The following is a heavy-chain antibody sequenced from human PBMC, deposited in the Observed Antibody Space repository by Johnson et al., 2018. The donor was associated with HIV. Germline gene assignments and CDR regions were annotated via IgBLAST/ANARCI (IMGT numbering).Heavy chain of an antibody. V-gene: IGHV3-30-3*01. J-gene: IGHJ3*02. CDR1: GFTFSSYW. D-gene: IGHD5-12*01. CDR2: ISYDGSNK. CDR3: STGWIGDAFDI. Sequence: QVQLVESGGGVVRPGGSLRLSCAASGFTFSSYWMSWVRQAPGKGLEWVAVISYDGSNKYYADSVKGRFTISRDNSKNTLYLQMNSLKTEDTAVYYCSTGWIGDAFDIWGQGTLGTVSS.